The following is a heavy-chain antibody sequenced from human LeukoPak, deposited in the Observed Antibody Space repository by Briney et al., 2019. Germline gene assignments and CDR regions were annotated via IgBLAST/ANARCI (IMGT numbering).Heavy chain of an antibody. Sequence: GASLRLSCAASGFTFSNYAMTWVRQAPGKGLEWVSAIIGSGGNTNYADCVKGRFTISRDNSKNTLFLQMDSLRVEDTAVYYCAQWGAGVWSGRGYFNYWGQGTLVTVSS. J-gene: IGHJ4*02. CDR1: GFTFSNYA. CDR2: IIGSGGNT. D-gene: IGHD6-19*01. V-gene: IGHV3-23*01. CDR3: AQWGAGVWSGRGYFNY.